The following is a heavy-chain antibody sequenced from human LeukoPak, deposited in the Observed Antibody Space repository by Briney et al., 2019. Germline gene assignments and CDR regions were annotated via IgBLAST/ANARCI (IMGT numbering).Heavy chain of an antibody. CDR1: GFTCNRYW. Sequence: GGTLRRSCAASGFTCNRYWMSWVRQAPGKGLEWVANIKRDGSEIYYVDSLKGRSTISRDNAKNSLYLQMSSLRAEDTAVYYCVRITTTAPPAFDYWGQGTLVTVSS. CDR3: VRITTTAPPAFDY. V-gene: IGHV3-7*01. D-gene: IGHD1-14*01. CDR2: IKRDGSEI. J-gene: IGHJ4*02.